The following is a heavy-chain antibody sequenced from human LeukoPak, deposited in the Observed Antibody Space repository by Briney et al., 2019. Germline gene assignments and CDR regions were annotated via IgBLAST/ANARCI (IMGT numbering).Heavy chain of an antibody. Sequence: MASETLSLTCAVYGGSFSGYYWSWIRQPPGKGLEWIGEINHSGSTNYNPSLKSRVTISVDTSKNQFSLKLSSVTAADTAVYYCARIGFSSGYYYYFDYWGQGTLVTVSS. D-gene: IGHD3-22*01. J-gene: IGHJ4*02. CDR1: GGSFSGYY. CDR3: ARIGFSSGYYYYFDY. V-gene: IGHV4-34*01. CDR2: INHSGST.